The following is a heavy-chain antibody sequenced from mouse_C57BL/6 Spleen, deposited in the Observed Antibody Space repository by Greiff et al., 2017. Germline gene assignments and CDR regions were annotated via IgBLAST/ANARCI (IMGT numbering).Heavy chain of an antibody. V-gene: IGHV1-76*01. J-gene: IGHJ2*01. D-gene: IGHD1-1*01. Sequence: LVESGAELVRPGASVKLSCKASGYTFTDYYINWVKQRPGQGLEWIARIYPGSGNTYYNEKFKGKATLTAEKSSSTAYMQLSSLTSEDSAVYFCARDGSSFDYWGQGTTLTVSS. CDR3: ARDGSSFDY. CDR2: IYPGSGNT. CDR1: GYTFTDYY.